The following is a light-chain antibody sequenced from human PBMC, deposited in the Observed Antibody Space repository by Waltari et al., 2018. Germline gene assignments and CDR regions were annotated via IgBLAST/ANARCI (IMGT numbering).Light chain of an antibody. CDR3: QQYNNWSRT. CDR2: GAS. V-gene: IGKV3-15*01. Sequence: IVLTLSPAPLSVSPGERATLSCRASLNVSSKLAWYQQKPCQAPRLLIYGASTRATGVPARFSGSGSGTEFTLTISSLQSEDFAVYYCQQYNNWSRTFGQGTKVEIK. CDR1: LNVSSK. J-gene: IGKJ1*01.